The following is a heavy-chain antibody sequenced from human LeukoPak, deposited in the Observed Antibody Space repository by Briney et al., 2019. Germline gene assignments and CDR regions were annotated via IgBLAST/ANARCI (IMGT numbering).Heavy chain of an antibody. Sequence: ASVKVSCKASGYTFTSYDINWVRQATGQRLEWMGWMNPNSGNTGYAQKFQGRVTMTRNTSISTAYMELSSLRSEDTAVYYCARGQGKGLRYFDWLSYYYYGMDVWGQGTTVTVSS. CDR2: MNPNSGNT. D-gene: IGHD3-9*01. J-gene: IGHJ6*02. CDR1: GYTFTSYD. CDR3: ARGQGKGLRYFDWLSYYYYGMDV. V-gene: IGHV1-8*01.